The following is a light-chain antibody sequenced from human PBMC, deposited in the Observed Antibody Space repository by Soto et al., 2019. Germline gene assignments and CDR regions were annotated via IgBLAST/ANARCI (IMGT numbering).Light chain of an antibody. V-gene: IGKV2-28*01. CDR2: LGS. CDR1: QSLLHSNGYNY. CDR3: MQALQTPYT. Sequence: DMVMTQSLLSLPVTPGEPASISCRSSQSLLHSNGYNYLDWYLQKPGQSPQLLIFLGSNRASGVPDRFSGSGSGTDFTLKISRVEAEDVGVYYCMQALQTPYTFGLGTKLEIK. J-gene: IGKJ2*01.